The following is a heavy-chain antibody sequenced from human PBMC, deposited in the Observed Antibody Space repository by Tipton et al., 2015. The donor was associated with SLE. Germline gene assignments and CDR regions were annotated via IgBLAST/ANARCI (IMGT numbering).Heavy chain of an antibody. CDR2: IYSGGST. CDR3: ARSSRSDFWSGYYSERYFDL. J-gene: IGHJ2*01. V-gene: IGHV3-53*05. CDR1: GFTVSTNY. D-gene: IGHD3-3*01. Sequence: SLRLSCAASGFTVSTNYMTWVRQAPGKGLDCVSLIYSGGSTSYADSVKGRFTISRDNSKNTLYLQMNSLRAEDTAVYYCARSSRSDFWSGYYSERYFDLWGRGTLVPVSS.